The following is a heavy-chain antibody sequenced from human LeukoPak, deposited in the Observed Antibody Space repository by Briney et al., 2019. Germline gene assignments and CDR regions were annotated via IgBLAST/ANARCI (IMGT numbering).Heavy chain of an antibody. V-gene: IGHV3-30*03. D-gene: IGHD3-22*01. CDR3: ARLGRPGYYDSSGYRDDAFDI. J-gene: IGHJ3*02. CDR1: GFTVSSNY. Sequence: GGSLRLSCAASGFTVSSNYMSWVRQAPGKGLEWVAVISYDGSNRYYADSVKGRFTISRDTSKNTLYLQMNSLRAEDTAVYYCARLGRPGYYDSSGYRDDAFDIWGQGTMVTVSS. CDR2: ISYDGSNR.